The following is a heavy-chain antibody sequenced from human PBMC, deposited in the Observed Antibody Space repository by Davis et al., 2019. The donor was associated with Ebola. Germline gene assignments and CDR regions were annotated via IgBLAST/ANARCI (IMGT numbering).Heavy chain of an antibody. J-gene: IGHJ4*02. Sequence: MPGGSLRLSCTVSGGSISSSSYYWGWIRQPPGKGLEWIGSIYYSGSTYYNPSLKSRVTISVDTSKNQFSLKLSSVTAADTAVYYCARSRDGYYRALDYWGQGTLVTVSS. CDR1: GGSISSSSYY. CDR2: IYYSGST. D-gene: IGHD5-24*01. V-gene: IGHV4-39*01. CDR3: ARSRDGYYRALDY.